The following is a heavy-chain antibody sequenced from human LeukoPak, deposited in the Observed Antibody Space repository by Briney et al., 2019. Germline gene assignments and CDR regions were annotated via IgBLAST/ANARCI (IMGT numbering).Heavy chain of an antibody. CDR3: ARLVGWGRLDH. Sequence: GGPLRLSCEASGFMFSGYWRTWVARAPGKGRGGVASIKLDGSERRYVDSVKGRFTISRDNDKKSLYLHMNSLRAEDTGVYYCARLVGWGRLDHWGQGTLLTVSS. V-gene: IGHV3-7*01. CDR1: GFMFSGYW. J-gene: IGHJ5*02. CDR2: IKLDGSER. D-gene: IGHD6-6*01.